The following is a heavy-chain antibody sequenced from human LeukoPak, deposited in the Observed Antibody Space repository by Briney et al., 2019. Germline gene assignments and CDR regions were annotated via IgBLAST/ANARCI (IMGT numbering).Heavy chain of an antibody. D-gene: IGHD4-17*01. CDR2: IYSGGST. CDR1: GFTVSSNY. Sequence: PGGSLRLSCAASGFTVSSNYMSWVRQAPGKGLEWVSIIYSGGSTYYADSVKGRFTISRDNSKNTLYLQMNSLRAEDTAVYYCMTTDAFDIWGQGTMVTVSS. CDR3: MTTDAFDI. J-gene: IGHJ3*02. V-gene: IGHV3-53*05.